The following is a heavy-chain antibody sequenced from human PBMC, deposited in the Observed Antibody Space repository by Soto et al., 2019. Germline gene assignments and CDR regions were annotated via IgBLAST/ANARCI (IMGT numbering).Heavy chain of an antibody. CDR1: GGSISSSSYY. CDR3: ANPRRHYYGSGSLYGGGQNWFDP. D-gene: IGHD3-10*01. V-gene: IGHV4-39*01. J-gene: IGHJ5*02. Sequence: PSETLSLTCTVSGGSISSSSYYWGWIRQPPGKGLEWIGSIYYSGYTYYNPSLKSRVTISVDTSKNQFSLKLSSVTAADTAVYYCANPRRHYYGSGSLYGGGQNWFDPWGQGTLVTVS. CDR2: IYYSGYT.